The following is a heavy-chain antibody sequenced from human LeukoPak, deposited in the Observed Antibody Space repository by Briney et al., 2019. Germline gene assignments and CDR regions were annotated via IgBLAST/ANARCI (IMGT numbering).Heavy chain of an antibody. CDR3: AKRDGYCSSTSCLYYYYMDV. Sequence: GGSLRLSCAASGFTFSSYHMSWVRQAPGKGLGWVSGISGSGGSTYYADSVKGRFTISRDNSKNTLYLQMNSLRAEDTAVYYCAKRDGYCSSTSCLYYYYMDVWGKGTTVTVSS. V-gene: IGHV3-23*01. CDR1: GFTFSSYH. J-gene: IGHJ6*03. D-gene: IGHD2-2*01. CDR2: ISGSGGST.